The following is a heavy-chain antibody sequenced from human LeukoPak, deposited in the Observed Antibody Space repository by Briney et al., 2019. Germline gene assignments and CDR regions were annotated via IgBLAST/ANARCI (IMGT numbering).Heavy chain of an antibody. Sequence: GGSLRLSCAASGFAVENTYMTWVRQAPGRGLEWLSVIYAGENTYYSDSVKGRFTISRDNSKNTLYLEMNSLRVEDTAVYYCANGRAGPSDYYYMDVWGNGTTVTVS. V-gene: IGHV3-53*01. J-gene: IGHJ6*03. CDR1: GFAVENTY. D-gene: IGHD6-25*01. CDR2: IYAGENT. CDR3: ANGRAGPSDYYYMDV.